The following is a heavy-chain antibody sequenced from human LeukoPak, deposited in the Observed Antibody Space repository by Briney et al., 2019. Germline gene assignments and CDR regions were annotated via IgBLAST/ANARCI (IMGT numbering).Heavy chain of an antibody. V-gene: IGHV3-7*01. CDR2: IKQDGSEK. CDR1: GFTFSTYW. CDR3: ARGGYYGSGRYYFDS. J-gene: IGHJ4*02. Sequence: GGSLRLSCAASGFTFSTYWMSWVRQAPGKGLEWVANIKQDGSEKYYVDSVKGRFTISRDNAKNTLHLQMNSLRAEDTAVYYCARGGYYGSGRYYFDSWGQGTLVTVSS. D-gene: IGHD3-3*01.